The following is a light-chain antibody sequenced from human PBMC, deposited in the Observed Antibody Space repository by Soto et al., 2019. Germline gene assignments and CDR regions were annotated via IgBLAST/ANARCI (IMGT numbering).Light chain of an antibody. Sequence: ELVLTQSPGTLSLSPGERATLSCRASQSVSSSYLAWYQQKPGQAPRLLIYGASNRATGIPDRFSGSGSGTDFTLTISRLEPEVFAVYFCQQYGSSPPFTFGQGTKVEIK. CDR2: GAS. J-gene: IGKJ2*01. V-gene: IGKV3-20*01. CDR1: QSVSSSY. CDR3: QQYGSSPPFT.